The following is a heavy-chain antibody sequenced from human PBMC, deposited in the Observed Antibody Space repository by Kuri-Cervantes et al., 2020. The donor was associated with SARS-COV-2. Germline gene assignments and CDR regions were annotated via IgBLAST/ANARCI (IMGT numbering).Heavy chain of an antibody. Sequence: GGSLRLSCEVSGFLFSASAIHWVRQASGKGLEWVGRVRGKANNYATAYAASVKGRFTVSRDNAKKSLFLQMNSLRVEDTAVYYCARASFDFWSGYYTGYFFDYWGRGTLVTVSS. D-gene: IGHD3-3*01. J-gene: IGHJ4*02. CDR1: GFLFSASA. CDR2: VRGKANNYAT. V-gene: IGHV3-73*01. CDR3: ARASFDFWSGYYTGYFFDY.